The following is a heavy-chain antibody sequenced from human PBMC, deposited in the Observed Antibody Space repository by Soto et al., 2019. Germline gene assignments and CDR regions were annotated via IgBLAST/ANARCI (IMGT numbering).Heavy chain of an antibody. D-gene: IGHD3-10*01. CDR3: ARGRSPHYYFGSGGHYKSLIDS. Sequence: QVQLQESGPGLVKPSQTLSLTCTVSGASISSGGYCWSWIRQHPGKGLEWIGYIYYSGSTFYTPSLKIRVTLSVDKSQNQFSLNLNSVTAADTAVYYCARGRSPHYYFGSGGHYKSLIDSWGQGALVTVSS. J-gene: IGHJ5*01. CDR2: IYYSGST. CDR1: GASISSGGYC. V-gene: IGHV4-31*03.